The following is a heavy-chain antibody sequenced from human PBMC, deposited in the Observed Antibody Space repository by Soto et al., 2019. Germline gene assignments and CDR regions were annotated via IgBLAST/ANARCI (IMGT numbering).Heavy chain of an antibody. CDR2: ISAYNGNT. J-gene: IGHJ6*02. CDR3: AREERRWDSRSYRPYYYYGMDV. D-gene: IGHD1-26*01. Sequence: ASVKVSCKASGYTFTSYGISWVRQAPGQGLEWMGWISAYNGNTNYAQKLQGRVTMTTDTSTRTAYMELRSLRSDDTAVYYCAREERRWDSRSYRPYYYYGMDVWGQGTTVTVSS. V-gene: IGHV1-18*04. CDR1: GYTFTSYG.